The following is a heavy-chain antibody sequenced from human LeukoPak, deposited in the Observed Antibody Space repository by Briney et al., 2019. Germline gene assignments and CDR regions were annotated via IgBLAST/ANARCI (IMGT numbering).Heavy chain of an antibody. Sequence: SETLSLTCTVSGGSISSSSYYWGWIRQPPGKGLEWIGSIYYSGSTYYNPSLKSRVTISVDTSKNQFSLKLSSVTAADTAVYYCAREGGYCSSTSCVPYHDYWGQGTLVTVSS. V-gene: IGHV4-39*07. J-gene: IGHJ4*02. D-gene: IGHD2-2*01. CDR3: AREGGYCSSTSCVPYHDY. CDR1: GGSISSSSYY. CDR2: IYYSGST.